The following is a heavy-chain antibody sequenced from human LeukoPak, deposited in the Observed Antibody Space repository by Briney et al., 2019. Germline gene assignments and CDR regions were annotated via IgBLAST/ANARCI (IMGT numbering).Heavy chain of an antibody. CDR1: GYTFTSYG. V-gene: IGHV1-18*01. CDR3: ARVLEYYDILTGSTFDY. Sequence: ASVKVSCKASGYTFTSYGISWVRQAPGQGLEWVGWISAYNGNTNYAQKLQGRVTMTTDTSTSTAYMELRSLRSDDTAVYYCARVLEYYDILTGSTFDYWGQGTLVTVSS. J-gene: IGHJ4*02. CDR2: ISAYNGNT. D-gene: IGHD3-9*01.